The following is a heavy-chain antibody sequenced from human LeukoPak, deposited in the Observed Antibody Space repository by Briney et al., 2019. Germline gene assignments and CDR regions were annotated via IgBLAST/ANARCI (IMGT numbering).Heavy chain of an antibody. CDR1: GFTFINYW. Sequence: GGSLGLSCAASGFTFINYWIHWVRQAPGKGLVWVSRINNDGSDTIYADSVRGRFTISRDNAKNTVYLQVNSLRAEDTAVYYCARGGIGVANSFDNWGQGTLVTVSS. V-gene: IGHV3-74*01. CDR2: INNDGSDT. J-gene: IGHJ4*02. D-gene: IGHD6-19*01. CDR3: ARGGIGVANSFDN.